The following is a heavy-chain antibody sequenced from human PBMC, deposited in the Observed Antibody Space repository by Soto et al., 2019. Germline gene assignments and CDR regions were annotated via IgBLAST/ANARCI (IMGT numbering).Heavy chain of an antibody. J-gene: IGHJ6*02. CDR2: LISVFGTP. CDR1: GDNIDNSG. D-gene: IGHD2-2*01. CDR3: VRGWEDDGASFYDMDV. Sequence: GASVKVSCKASGDNIDNSGISWVRQAPGQRPEWVGGLISVFGTPKYAQKFQDRVTIFADKSTNTTYIEVRSLRSEDTGVYYCVRGWEDDGASFYDMDVWGQGTAVTVSS. V-gene: IGHV1-69*06.